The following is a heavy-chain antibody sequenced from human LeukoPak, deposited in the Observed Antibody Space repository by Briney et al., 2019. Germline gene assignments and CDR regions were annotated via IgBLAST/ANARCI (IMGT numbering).Heavy chain of an antibody. CDR3: ARRRAVTRVGIFFDY. Sequence: PSETLSLTCTVSGGSISSSSYYWGWIRQPPGKGLEWIGRIYYSGSTYFNPSLKSRVTISVDTSKNQFSLKLSSVTAADTAVYYCARRRAVTRVGIFFDYWGQGTLVTVSS. J-gene: IGHJ4*02. CDR1: GGSISSSSYY. CDR2: IYYSGST. V-gene: IGHV4-39*01. D-gene: IGHD2-15*01.